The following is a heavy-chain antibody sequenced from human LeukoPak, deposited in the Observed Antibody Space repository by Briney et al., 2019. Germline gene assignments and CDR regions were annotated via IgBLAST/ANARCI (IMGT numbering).Heavy chain of an antibody. V-gene: IGHV1-8*01. CDR3: ARGAHDILTGFSSYYFDY. Sequence: EASVKVSCKASGYTFTSYDINWVRQATGQGLEWMGWMNPNSGNTGYAQKFQGRVTMTRNTSISTAYMELSSLRSEDTAVYYCARGAHDILTGFSSYYFDYWGQGTLVTVSS. D-gene: IGHD3-9*01. CDR2: MNPNSGNT. CDR1: GYTFTSYD. J-gene: IGHJ4*02.